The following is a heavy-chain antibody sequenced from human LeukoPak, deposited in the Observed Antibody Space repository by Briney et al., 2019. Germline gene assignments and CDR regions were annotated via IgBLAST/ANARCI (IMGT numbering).Heavy chain of an antibody. CDR3: ARLAATYYYDSSGPYDAFDI. J-gene: IGHJ3*02. V-gene: IGHV4-30-4*08. CDR1: GGSFSGYY. CDR2: IYYSGST. Sequence: SETLSLTCAVYGGSFSGYYWSWIRQPPGKGLEWIGYIYYSGSTYYNPSLKSRVTISVDTSKNQFSLKLSSVTAADTAVYYCARLAATYYYDSSGPYDAFDIWGQGTMVTVSS. D-gene: IGHD3-22*01.